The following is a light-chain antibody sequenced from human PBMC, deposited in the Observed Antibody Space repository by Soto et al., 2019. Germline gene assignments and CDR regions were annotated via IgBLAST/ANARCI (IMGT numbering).Light chain of an antibody. CDR3: GAWDDSLNVYV. Sequence: QSVLTQPASVSGSPGQSITISCTGTSSDVGGYNYVSWYQQHPGKAPKLMIYEVSNRPSGVSNRFSGSKSGTSATLGITGLETGDEADYYCGAWDDSLNVYVFGSGTKLTVL. CDR1: SSDVGGYNY. J-gene: IGLJ1*01. CDR2: EVS. V-gene: IGLV2-14*01.